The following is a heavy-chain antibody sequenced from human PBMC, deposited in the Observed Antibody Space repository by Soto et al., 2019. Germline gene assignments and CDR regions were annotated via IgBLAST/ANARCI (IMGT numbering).Heavy chain of an antibody. D-gene: IGHD2-2*01. Sequence: QVHLVESGGGLVKPGGSLRLSCAASGFTFSDYQMSWIRQAPGKGLEWVSYIGSSGLSVYYEDSVKGRFTISRDNANNSLYLQMKSLRAEDSAVYYCARDLRQLLSHNYYYYYLDVWGKGTTVSVSS. V-gene: IGHV3-11*01. CDR2: IGSSGLSV. CDR1: GFTFSDYQ. CDR3: ARDLRQLLSHNYYYYYLDV. J-gene: IGHJ6*03.